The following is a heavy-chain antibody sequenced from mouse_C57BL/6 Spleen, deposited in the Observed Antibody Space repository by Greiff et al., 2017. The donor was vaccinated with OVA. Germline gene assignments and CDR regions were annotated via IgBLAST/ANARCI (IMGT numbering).Heavy chain of an antibody. D-gene: IGHD1-1*01. CDR3: ARGYGSDYFDY. V-gene: IGHV5-4*03. Sequence: EVKVVESGGGLVKPGGSLKLSCAASGFTFSSYAMSWVRQTPEKRLEWVATISDGGSYTYYPDNVKGRFTISRDNAKNNLYLQMSHLKSEDTAMYYCARGYGSDYFDYWGQGTTLTVSS. CDR1: GFTFSSYA. CDR2: ISDGGSYT. J-gene: IGHJ2*01.